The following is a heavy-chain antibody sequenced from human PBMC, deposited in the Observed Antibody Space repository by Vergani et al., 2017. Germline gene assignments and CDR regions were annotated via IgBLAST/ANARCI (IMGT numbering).Heavy chain of an antibody. CDR3: AREGSSGWRGRVDY. Sequence: QVQLQESGPGLVKPSQTLSLTCTVSGGSISSGGYYWSWIRQHPGKGLEWIGYIYYSGSTYYNPSLKRRVTRSVDTSKNQFSLKLSSVTAADTAVYYCAREGSSGWRGRVDYWGQGTLVTVSS. J-gene: IGHJ4*02. V-gene: IGHV4-31*03. CDR1: GGSISSGGYY. D-gene: IGHD3-22*01. CDR2: IYYSGST.